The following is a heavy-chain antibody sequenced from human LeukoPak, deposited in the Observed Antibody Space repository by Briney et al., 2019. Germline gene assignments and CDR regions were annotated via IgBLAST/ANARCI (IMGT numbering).Heavy chain of an antibody. D-gene: IGHD3-16*02. Sequence: SETLSLTCTVSGGSISTYHWSWIRQPPGKGPEWIAYVYYSGSTDYSPSLKSRATISVDTSMNQFSLSLSSVTTADTAIYYCARAVISFGGGIAKGFDCWGKGTLVTVSS. V-gene: IGHV4-59*01. CDR2: VYYSGST. CDR1: GGSISTYH. J-gene: IGHJ4*02. CDR3: ARAVISFGGGIAKGFDC.